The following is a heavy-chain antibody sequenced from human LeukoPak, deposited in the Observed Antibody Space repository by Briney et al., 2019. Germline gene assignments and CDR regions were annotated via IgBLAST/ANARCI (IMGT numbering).Heavy chain of an antibody. D-gene: IGHD3-10*01. CDR3: ASSTQLPYYYGPNWFDP. Sequence: GGSLRLSCAASGFTLSTYWMHWVRQAPGKGLEWVSSISTSSTYTYYADSVKGRFTISRDNSKNTLYLQMNSLRAEDTAVYYCASSTQLPYYYGPNWFDPWGQGTLVTVSS. J-gene: IGHJ5*02. CDR1: GFTLSTYW. V-gene: IGHV3-21*04. CDR2: ISTSSTYT.